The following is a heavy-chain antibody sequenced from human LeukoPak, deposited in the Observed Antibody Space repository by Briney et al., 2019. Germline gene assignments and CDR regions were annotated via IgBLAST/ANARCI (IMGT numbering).Heavy chain of an antibody. CDR3: AKDNARRYYYDSSGYPAERGGFDY. V-gene: IGHV3-43*01. Sequence: GGSLRLSCAASGLTFDDYTMHWVRQAPGKGLEWVSLISWDGGSTYYADSVKGRFTISRDNSKNSLYLQMNSLRTEDTALYYCAKDNARRYYYDSSGYPAERGGFDYWGQGTLVTVSS. CDR2: ISWDGGST. J-gene: IGHJ4*02. D-gene: IGHD3-22*01. CDR1: GLTFDDYT.